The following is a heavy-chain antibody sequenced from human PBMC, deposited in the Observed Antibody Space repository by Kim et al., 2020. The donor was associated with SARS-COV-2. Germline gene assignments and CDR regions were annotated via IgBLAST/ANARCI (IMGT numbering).Heavy chain of an antibody. D-gene: IGHD5-12*01. CDR3: ARLSPRLQHPYYGMDV. CDR2: IYYSGNT. V-gene: IGHV4-39*02. Sequence: SETPSLTCTVSGGSISRSTYYWGWIRQSPGKGLEWIGNIYYSGNTYYNPSLQSRVTMSVDTSKNHFSVKLSSVTAADTAVYYCARLSPRLQHPYYGMDVWGQGTTVTVSS. CDR1: GGSISRSTYY. J-gene: IGHJ6*01.